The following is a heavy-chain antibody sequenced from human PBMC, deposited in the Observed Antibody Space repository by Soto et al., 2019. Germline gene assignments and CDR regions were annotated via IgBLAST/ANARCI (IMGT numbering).Heavy chain of an antibody. CDR2: IWYDGSNE. Sequence: GLSLRLSCAASGFTFSSYGMHWVRQAPSKGLEWVAVIWYDGSNEYYADSVKGRFTISRDNSKNTLYLQMTSLRAEDTAVYYCTTTYEQWLVNRGQGTLFTGSS. J-gene: IGHJ4*02. D-gene: IGHD6-19*01. V-gene: IGHV3-33*01. CDR1: GFTFSSYG. CDR3: TTTYEQWLVN.